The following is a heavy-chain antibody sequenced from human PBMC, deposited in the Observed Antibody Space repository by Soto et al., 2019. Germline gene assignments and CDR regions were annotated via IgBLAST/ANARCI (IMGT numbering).Heavy chain of an antibody. CDR2: IIPILGIA. CDR1: GGTFSSYT. D-gene: IGHD3-22*01. Sequence: VSCKASGGTFSSYTISWVRQAPGQGLEWMGRIIPILGIANYAQKFQGRVTITADKSTSTAYMELSSLRSEDTAVYYCARDRGRYYYDSSGYYEYFDYWGQGTLVTVSS. J-gene: IGHJ4*02. V-gene: IGHV1-69*04. CDR3: ARDRGRYYYDSSGYYEYFDY.